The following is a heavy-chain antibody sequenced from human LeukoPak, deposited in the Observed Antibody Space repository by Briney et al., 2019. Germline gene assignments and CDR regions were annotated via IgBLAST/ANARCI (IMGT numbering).Heavy chain of an antibody. Sequence: PSETLSLTCNVSGASMSSNYWSWIRQPPGKGLEWIGYIYHSGNTNYSPSLESRVTMSVDESKNQFSLRVHFVSAADTAVYYCASTRRAAVAGRCDSWGQGTLVTVSS. D-gene: IGHD6-19*01. J-gene: IGHJ4*02. CDR3: ASTRRAAVAGRCDS. CDR1: GASMSSNY. V-gene: IGHV4-4*09. CDR2: IYHSGNT.